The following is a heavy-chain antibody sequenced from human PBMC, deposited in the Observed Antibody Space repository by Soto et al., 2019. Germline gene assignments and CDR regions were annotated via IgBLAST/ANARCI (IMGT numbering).Heavy chain of an antibody. CDR3: ARDLGSDFWSGYPRPDAFDI. J-gene: IGHJ3*02. Sequence: GGSLRLSCAASGFTFSSYSMNWVRQAPGKGLEWVSSISSSSSHIYYADSVKGRFTISRDNAKNSLYLQMNSLRAEDTAVYYCARDLGSDFWSGYPRPDAFDIWGQGTMVTVSS. CDR2: ISSSSSHI. D-gene: IGHD3-3*01. CDR1: GFTFSSYS. V-gene: IGHV3-21*01.